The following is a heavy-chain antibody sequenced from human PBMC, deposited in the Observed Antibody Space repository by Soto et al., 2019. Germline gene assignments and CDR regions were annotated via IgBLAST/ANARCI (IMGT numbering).Heavy chain of an antibody. CDR3: ARRKYLDWPDPWFDP. V-gene: IGHV3-49*03. CDR1: GFTFGDYA. CDR2: IRSKTYGGTT. J-gene: IGHJ5*02. Sequence: PGGSLRLSCTTSGFTFGDYAMSWFRQAPGKGLEWIGYIRSKTYGGTTEYAASVKGRFTISRDDSKRVAHLQMNSLESEDTAVYYCARRKYLDWPDPWFDPWGREPWSPSPQ. D-gene: IGHD3-9*01.